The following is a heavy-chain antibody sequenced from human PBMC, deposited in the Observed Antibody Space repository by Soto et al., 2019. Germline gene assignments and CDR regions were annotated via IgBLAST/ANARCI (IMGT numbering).Heavy chain of an antibody. V-gene: IGHV6-1*01. CDR3: ARDRRRGTYNYSWFDP. J-gene: IGHJ5*02. CDR2: TYYRSKWYT. CDR1: GDSVSSNSAA. Sequence: SQTLSLTCAISGDSVSSNSAAWKWIRQSPSRGLEWLGRTYYRSKWYTDYAVSEKSRISISPDTSKNQLSLQLDSVTPEDTAVYYCARDRRRGTYNYSWFDPWGQGTLVTVSS. D-gene: IGHD3-22*01.